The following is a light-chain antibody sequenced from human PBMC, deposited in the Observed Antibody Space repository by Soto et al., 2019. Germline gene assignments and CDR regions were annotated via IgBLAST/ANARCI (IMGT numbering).Light chain of an antibody. CDR2: GNS. J-gene: IGLJ1*01. Sequence: QSALTQPPSVSGAPGQRVTISCTGSSSNIGAGYDVHWYQQLPGTAPKLIIYGNSNRPSGVPDRFSGSKSGTSASLAITGLQAEDEADYYCQSYDSSRSGWVFGTGTKLTVL. CDR1: SSNIGAGYD. CDR3: QSYDSSRSGWV. V-gene: IGLV1-40*01.